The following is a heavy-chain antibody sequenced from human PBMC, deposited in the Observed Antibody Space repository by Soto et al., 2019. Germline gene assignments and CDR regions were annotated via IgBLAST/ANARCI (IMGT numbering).Heavy chain of an antibody. Sequence: EVQLVESGGGLVQPGGSLRLSCEASLFTFSRYWMPWVRLAPGKGLEWVANIRQDGSEKYYVDSVKGRFTISRDNAKNSLSLQKNNLRPDDTAVYYCARAGAHYFASRSSLPYYRDVWGKGTTVTVSS. D-gene: IGHD1-26*01. CDR2: IRQDGSEK. CDR3: ARAGAHYFASRSSLPYYRDV. J-gene: IGHJ6*03. CDR1: LFTFSRYW. V-gene: IGHV3-7*01.